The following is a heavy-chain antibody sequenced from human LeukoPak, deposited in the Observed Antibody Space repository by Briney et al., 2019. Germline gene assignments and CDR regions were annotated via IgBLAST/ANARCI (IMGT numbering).Heavy chain of an antibody. CDR2: LWADGSKK. Sequence: PGGSLRLSCAASGFTVSSNYMSWVRQAPGKGLEWVAVLWADGSKKYYIDSVKGRFTVSRDISRNTLYLQMDSLRAEDTAIYYCARDIDTTSHYQELDPWGQGTLVTVSS. V-gene: IGHV3-33*08. CDR1: GFTVSSNY. J-gene: IGHJ5*02. CDR3: ARDIDTTSHYQELDP. D-gene: IGHD3-10*01.